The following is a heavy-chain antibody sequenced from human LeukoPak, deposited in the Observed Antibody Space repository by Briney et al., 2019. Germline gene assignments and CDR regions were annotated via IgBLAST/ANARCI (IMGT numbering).Heavy chain of an antibody. CDR1: AGSISNYY. D-gene: IGHD1-26*01. Sequence: PSETLSLTCTVSAGSISNYYWSWVRQPAGKGLEWIGRIYTSGRTDYNPSLKSRVTMSVDTSKKQFSLKLSSVTAGDTAVYFCADGGNSGSYFEDWGQGTLVTVCS. V-gene: IGHV4-4*07. CDR3: ADGGNSGSYFED. J-gene: IGHJ4*02. CDR2: IYTSGRT.